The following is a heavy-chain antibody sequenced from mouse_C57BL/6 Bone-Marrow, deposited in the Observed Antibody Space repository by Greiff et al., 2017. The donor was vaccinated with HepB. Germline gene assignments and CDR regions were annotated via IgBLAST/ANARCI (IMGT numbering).Heavy chain of an antibody. V-gene: IGHV3-6*01. J-gene: IGHJ2*01. CDR1: GYSITSGYY. Sequence: EVKLQESGPGLVKPSQSLSLTCSVTGYSITSGYYWNWIRQFPGNKLEWMGYISYDGSNNYNPSLKNLISITRDTSKNQFFLKLNSVTTEDTATYYCARDIYYYGSSYGYWGQGTTLTVSS. CDR3: ARDIYYYGSSYGY. D-gene: IGHD1-1*01. CDR2: ISYDGSN.